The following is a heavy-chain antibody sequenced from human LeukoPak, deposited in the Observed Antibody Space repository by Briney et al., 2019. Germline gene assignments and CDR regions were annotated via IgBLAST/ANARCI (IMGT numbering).Heavy chain of an antibody. V-gene: IGHV1-46*01. D-gene: IGHD2-15*01. Sequence: ASVKVSCKASGYTFTSYYMHWVRQAPGQGLEWMGIINASGGSTSYAQKFQGRVTMTRDTSTSTVYMELSSLRSEDTAVYYCARDYCSGGSCYSGGDYYFDNWGQGTLVTVSS. J-gene: IGHJ4*02. CDR1: GYTFTSYY. CDR2: INASGGST. CDR3: ARDYCSGGSCYSGGDYYFDN.